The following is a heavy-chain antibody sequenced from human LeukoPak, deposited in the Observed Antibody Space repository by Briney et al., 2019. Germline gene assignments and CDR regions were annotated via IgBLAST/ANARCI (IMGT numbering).Heavy chain of an antibody. CDR3: AKDYYDSSGYYYESAFDI. CDR1: GFTVNNNY. Sequence: GGSLRLSCTASGFTVNNNYVTWVRQAPGKGLEWVSVIYSGGSTYYADSVKGRFTISRDNSKNTVYLQMNSLRVEDTAVYYCAKDYYDSSGYYYESAFDIWGQGTMVTVSS. V-gene: IGHV3-66*01. D-gene: IGHD3-22*01. CDR2: IYSGGST. J-gene: IGHJ3*02.